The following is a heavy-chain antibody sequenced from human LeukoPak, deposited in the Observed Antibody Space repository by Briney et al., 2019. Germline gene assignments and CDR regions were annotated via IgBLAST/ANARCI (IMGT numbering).Heavy chain of an antibody. D-gene: IGHD1-26*01. CDR1: GFTFSSYA. J-gene: IGHJ4*02. V-gene: IGHV3-64*01. CDR2: ISSNGGST. Sequence: GGSLRLSCAASGFTFSSYAMHWVRQAPGKGLEYVSAISSNGGSTYYANSVKGRFTISRDNSKNTLYLQMGSLRAEDMAVYYCASGSYYNYFDYWGQGTLVTVSS. CDR3: ASGSYYNYFDY.